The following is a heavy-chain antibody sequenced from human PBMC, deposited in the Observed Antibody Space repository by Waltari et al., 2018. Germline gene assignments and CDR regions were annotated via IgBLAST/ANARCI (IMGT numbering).Heavy chain of an antibody. CDR1: GFTFSSYG. CDR2: RWYDGSNK. Sequence: QVQLVESGGGVVQPGRSLRLSCAASGFTFSSYGLHWVRQAPGKGLEWVAVRWYDGSNKYYADSVKGRFTISRDNSKNTLYLQMNSLRAEDTAVYYCATLSPGDYWGQGTLVTVSS. CDR3: ATLSPGDY. D-gene: IGHD3-10*01. V-gene: IGHV3-33*01. J-gene: IGHJ4*02.